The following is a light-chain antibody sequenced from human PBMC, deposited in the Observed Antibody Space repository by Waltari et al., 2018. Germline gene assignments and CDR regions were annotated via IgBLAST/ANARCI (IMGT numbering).Light chain of an antibody. CDR1: QGISTW. J-gene: IGKJ4*01. Sequence: DIQMTQAPPPAPASVGDRFTLTCRASQGISTWLAWFQQKPGKAARLLIFAASSLQSGVPSRFSGSGSGTDFTLTISSLQPEDVATYYCQQANNFPSTFGGGTKVEIK. CDR2: AAS. V-gene: IGKV1-12*01. CDR3: QQANNFPST.